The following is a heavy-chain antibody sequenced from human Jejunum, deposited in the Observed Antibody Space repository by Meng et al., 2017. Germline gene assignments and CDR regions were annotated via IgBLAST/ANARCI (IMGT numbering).Heavy chain of an antibody. CDR1: GFTFSSSS. CDR2: ITGSGDST. V-gene: IGHV3-23*01. D-gene: IGHD2-8*01. CDR3: AKLVSF. J-gene: IGHJ4*02. Sequence: GESLKISCAASGFTFSSSSISWVRQAPGKGLEWVSAITGSGDSTFYADSVKGRFTISRDNSKNTLYLQMNSLRAEDTAVYYCAKLVSFWGQGTLVTVSS.